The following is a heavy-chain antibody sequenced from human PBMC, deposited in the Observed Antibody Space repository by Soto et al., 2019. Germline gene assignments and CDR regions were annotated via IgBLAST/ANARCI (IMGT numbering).Heavy chain of an antibody. CDR2: IDWDDEK. CDR1: GFSLSTSGMS. D-gene: IGHD5-12*01. V-gene: IGHV2-70*11. CDR3: ARAPSGYDFHYFDH. Sequence: SGPTLVNPTQTLTLTCTFSGFSLSTSGMSVSWIRQPPGKALEWLARIDWDDEKYYRTSLKTRLTISKDTSKNQVVLTMTNMDPVDTATYYCARAPSGYDFHYFDHWGQGTLVTVSS. J-gene: IGHJ4*02.